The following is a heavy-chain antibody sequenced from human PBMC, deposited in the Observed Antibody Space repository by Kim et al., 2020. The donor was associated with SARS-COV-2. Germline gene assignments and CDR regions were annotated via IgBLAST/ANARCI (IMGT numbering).Heavy chain of an antibody. CDR3: AKEVRVTTQTTGGDFFDS. V-gene: IGHV3-23*01. CDR1: GFTFTTYT. Sequence: GGSLRLSCLASGFTFTTYTINWVRQAPGKGLEWVSGISGGGGSTYYADSEKGRFTISRDSSKNTLYLQMNSLRVEDTAVYYCAKEVRVTTQTTGGDFFDSWVQGTLVSVSS. CDR2: ISGGGGST. J-gene: IGHJ4*02. D-gene: IGHD4-17*01.